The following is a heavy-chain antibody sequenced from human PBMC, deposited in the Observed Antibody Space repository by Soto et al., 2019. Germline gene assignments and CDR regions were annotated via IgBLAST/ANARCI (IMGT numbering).Heavy chain of an antibody. CDR2: ISAYNGNT. CDR3: GXDTPPADY. J-gene: IGHJ4*02. CDR1: GYTFTSYY. V-gene: IGHV1-18*01. Sequence: ASVKVSCKASGYTFTSYYISWVRQAPGQGPEWMGWISAYNGNTNYAQKLQGRVTMTTDTSTSTAYMELRSLRSGDTAVYYCGXDTPPADYWGQGTLVTVSS.